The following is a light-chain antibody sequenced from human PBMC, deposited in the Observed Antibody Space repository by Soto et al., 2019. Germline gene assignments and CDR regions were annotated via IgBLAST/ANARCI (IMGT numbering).Light chain of an antibody. V-gene: IGLV1-44*01. CDR1: RSNIGSND. J-gene: IGLJ3*02. CDR3: AAWDDSLNVV. Sequence: QSVLTQPPSASGTPGQRVTISCSGSRSNIGSNDVNWYQQVPGTAPNLVMFSNYQRPSGVPDRFSGSTSGTSASLAISGLQSEDEADYYCAAWDDSLNVVFGGGTKLTVL. CDR2: SNY.